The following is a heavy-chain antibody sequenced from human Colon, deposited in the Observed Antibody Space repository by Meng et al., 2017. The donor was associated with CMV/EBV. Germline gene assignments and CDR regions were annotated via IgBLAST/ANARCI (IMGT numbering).Heavy chain of an antibody. Sequence: SVKVSCKASGGTFSSYTISWVRQAPGQGLEWMGMIIPILGIANYAQKFQGRVTITADKSTSTAYMELSSLRSEDAAVYYCARGPRGCSSTSCYYYYGMDVWGQGTTVTVSS. D-gene: IGHD2-2*01. J-gene: IGHJ6*02. V-gene: IGHV1-69*02. CDR3: ARGPRGCSSTSCYYYYGMDV. CDR1: GGTFSSYT. CDR2: IIPILGIA.